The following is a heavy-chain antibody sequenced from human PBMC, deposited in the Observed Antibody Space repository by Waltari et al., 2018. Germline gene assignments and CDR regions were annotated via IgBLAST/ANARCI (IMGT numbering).Heavy chain of an antibody. CDR2: INHSGST. D-gene: IGHD1-26*01. Sequence: QVQLQQWGAGLLKPSETLSLTCAVYGGSFRGYYWCWIRQPPGKGLEWIGEINHSGSTNYNPSLKSRVTISVDTSKNQFSLKLSSVTAADTAVYYCARGSALGRYYGMDVWGQGTTVTVSS. CDR3: ARGSALGRYYGMDV. J-gene: IGHJ6*02. V-gene: IGHV4-34*01. CDR1: GGSFRGYY.